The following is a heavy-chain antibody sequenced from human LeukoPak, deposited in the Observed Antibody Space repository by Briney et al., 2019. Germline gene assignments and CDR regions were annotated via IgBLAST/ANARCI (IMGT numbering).Heavy chain of an antibody. CDR1: GGSFNGYY. J-gene: IGHJ4*02. Sequence: SETLSLTCAVYGGSFNGYYWSWIRQPPGKGLEWIGEINHSGSTNYNPSLKSRVTILVDTSKNQFSLKLSSVTAADTAMYYCARGRATLNYWGQGTLVTVSS. V-gene: IGHV4-34*01. D-gene: IGHD5-12*01. CDR3: ARGRATLNY. CDR2: INHSGST.